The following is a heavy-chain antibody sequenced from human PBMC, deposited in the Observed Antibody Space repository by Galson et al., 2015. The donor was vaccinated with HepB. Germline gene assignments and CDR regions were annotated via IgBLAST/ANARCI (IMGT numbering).Heavy chain of an antibody. J-gene: IGHJ4*02. V-gene: IGHV3-30*18. CDR3: AKDHGRRGSSGGVVDY. Sequence: SLRLSCAASGFTFSSYGMHWVRQAPGKGLEWVAVISYDGSNKYYADSVKGRFTISRDNSKNTLYLQMNSLRAEDTAVYYCAKDHGRRGSSGGVVDYWGQGTLVTVSS. D-gene: IGHD2-15*01. CDR1: GFTFSSYG. CDR2: ISYDGSNK.